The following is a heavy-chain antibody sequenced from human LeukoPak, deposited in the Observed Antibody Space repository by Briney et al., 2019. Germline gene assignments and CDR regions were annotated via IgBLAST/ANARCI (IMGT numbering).Heavy chain of an antibody. CDR3: ARDPLERCDFWSGYFYMDV. CDR2: IKQDGSEK. D-gene: IGHD3-3*01. CDR1: GFTFSSYW. V-gene: IGHV3-7*01. Sequence: GGSLSLSCTASGFTFSSYWMSWVRQAPGKGLEWVANIKQDGSEKYYVDSMKGRFTISRDNAKNSLYLQMNSLRAEDTAVYYCARDPLERCDFWSGYFYMDVWGKGTTVTGSS. J-gene: IGHJ6*03.